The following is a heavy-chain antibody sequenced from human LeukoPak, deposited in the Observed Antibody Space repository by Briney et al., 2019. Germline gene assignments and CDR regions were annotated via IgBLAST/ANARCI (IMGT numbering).Heavy chain of an antibody. Sequence: GGSLRLSCAASGFIFDDSAMYWVRQGPGKGLEWVSLINWDGRTTYYADSVKGRFTISRDNNKNSLYLQMNSLRAEDTAVYYCARDPSYDSSGYYRSFDYWGQGTLVTVSS. V-gene: IGHV3-43D*03. CDR1: GFIFDDSA. J-gene: IGHJ4*02. CDR3: ARDPSYDSSGYYRSFDY. D-gene: IGHD3-22*01. CDR2: INWDGRTT.